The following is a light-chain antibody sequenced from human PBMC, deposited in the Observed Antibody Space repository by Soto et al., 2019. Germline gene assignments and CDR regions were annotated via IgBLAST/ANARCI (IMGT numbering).Light chain of an antibody. J-gene: IGKJ5*01. CDR1: QSVSGD. CDR2: GAS. Sequence: EIVLTQSPGTLSVSPGERATLSCRASQSVSGDLAWYHHKPGQAPRLLMSGASTRAAGIPDRFSGDGSGTDFTLTISRLEPEDFAVYYCQQYGTSAITFGQGTRLEIK. V-gene: IGKV3-20*01. CDR3: QQYGTSAIT.